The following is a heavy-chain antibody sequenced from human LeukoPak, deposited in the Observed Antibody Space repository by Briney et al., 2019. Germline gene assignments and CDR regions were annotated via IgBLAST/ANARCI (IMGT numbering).Heavy chain of an antibody. CDR3: ARERLDILTDFYYMDV. Sequence: PSETLSPTCTVSGGSISSYYWSWLRQPAGKGLEWIGRIYTSGSTNYNPSLKSRVTMSVDTSKNQFSLKLSSVTAADTAVYYCARERLDILTDFYYMDVWGKGTTVTISS. CDR2: IYTSGST. D-gene: IGHD3-9*01. CDR1: GGSISSYY. J-gene: IGHJ6*03. V-gene: IGHV4-4*07.